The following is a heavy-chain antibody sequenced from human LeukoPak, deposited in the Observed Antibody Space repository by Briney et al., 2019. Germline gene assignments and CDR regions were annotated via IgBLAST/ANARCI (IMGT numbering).Heavy chain of an antibody. V-gene: IGHV4-59*08. J-gene: IGHJ4*02. Sequence: SETLSLTCTVSGGSISSYYWSWIRQPPGKGLEWIGYIYYSGSTNYNPSLKSRVTISVDTSKNQFSLRLTSVSAADTAMYYCVKSGGYGLIDYWGQGTLVTVSS. CDR3: VKSGGYGLIDY. CDR1: GGSISSYY. CDR2: IYYSGST. D-gene: IGHD6-19*01.